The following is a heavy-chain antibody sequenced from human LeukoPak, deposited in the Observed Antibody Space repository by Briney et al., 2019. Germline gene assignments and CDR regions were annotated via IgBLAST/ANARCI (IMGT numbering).Heavy chain of an antibody. V-gene: IGHV1-46*01. Sequence: ASVKVSCKASGYTFTSYYMHWVRQSPGPGLEWMGIINPSGGSTSYAQKFQGRVTMTRDTSTSTVYMELSSLRSEDTAVYYCASDRRMITFGGVIELYYYGMDVWGQGTTVTVSS. CDR3: ASDRRMITFGGVIELYYYGMDV. CDR1: GYTFTSYY. J-gene: IGHJ6*02. D-gene: IGHD3-16*02. CDR2: INPSGGST.